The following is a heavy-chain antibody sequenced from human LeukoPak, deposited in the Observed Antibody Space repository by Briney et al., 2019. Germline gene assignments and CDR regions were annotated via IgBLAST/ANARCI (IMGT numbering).Heavy chain of an antibody. CDR1: GGTFSSYA. D-gene: IGHD3-3*01. CDR2: IIPIFGTA. V-gene: IGHV1-69*13. CDR3: ARVVRGWSGYYSPFDY. J-gene: IGHJ4*02. Sequence: ASVKVSCKASGGTFSSYAISWVRQAPGQGLEWMGGIIPIFGTANYAQKFQGRVTITADESTSTAYMELSSVRSEDTAVYYCARVVRGWSGYYSPFDYWGQGTLVTVSS.